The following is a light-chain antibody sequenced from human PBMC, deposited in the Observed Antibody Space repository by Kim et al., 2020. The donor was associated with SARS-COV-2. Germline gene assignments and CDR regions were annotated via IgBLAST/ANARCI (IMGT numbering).Light chain of an antibody. V-gene: IGLV2-23*01. CDR2: EDS. CDR1: SSDVRSYNL. CDR3: CSYAGSSTWV. J-gene: IGLJ3*02. Sequence: GQSIAISCTGTSSDVRSYNLVSWYQQHPGKAPKLMIYEDSKRPSGASNRFSGSESGNTASLTISGLQAEDEADYYCCSYAGSSTWVFGGGTKLTVL.